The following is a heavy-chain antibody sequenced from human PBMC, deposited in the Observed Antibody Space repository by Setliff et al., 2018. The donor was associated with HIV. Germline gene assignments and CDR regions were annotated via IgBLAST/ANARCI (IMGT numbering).Heavy chain of an antibody. J-gene: IGHJ6*03. CDR1: GFTLSTFS. CDR3: AKEQVPAAIQFHYYYMDV. Sequence: PGGSLRLSCAVSGFTLSTFSMSWVRQAPGKGLEWVSAISSKDGSTYYADSVRGRFTISRDNSKNTLYLQMNSLRAEDTAVYYCAKEQVPAAIQFHYYYMDVWGKGTTVTVSS. D-gene: IGHD2-2*01. V-gene: IGHV3-23*01. CDR2: ISSKDGST.